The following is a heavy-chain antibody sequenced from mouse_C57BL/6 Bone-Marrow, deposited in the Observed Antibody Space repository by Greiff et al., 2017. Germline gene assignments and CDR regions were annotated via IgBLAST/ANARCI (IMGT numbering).Heavy chain of an antibody. V-gene: IGHV5-6*01. Sequence: EVHLVESGGDLVKPGGSLKLSCAASGFTFSSYGMSWVRQTPDKRLEWVATISSGGSYTYYPDSVKGRVTISRDNAKKALYLQMSSLKSEDTAMYDGARRETVGYAMDYWGQGTSVTVSS. CDR3: ARRETVGYAMDY. CDR2: ISSGGSYT. D-gene: IGHD1-1*01. J-gene: IGHJ4*01. CDR1: GFTFSSYG.